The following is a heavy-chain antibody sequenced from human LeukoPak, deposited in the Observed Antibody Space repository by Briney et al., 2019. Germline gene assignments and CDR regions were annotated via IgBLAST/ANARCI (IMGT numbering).Heavy chain of an antibody. V-gene: IGHV1-24*01. CDR3: ATLLWFGELFGWFDP. CDR2: FDPEDGVT. CDR1: GYTLTELS. D-gene: IGHD3-10*01. Sequence: GASVKVSCKVSGYTLTELSMHWVRQAPGKGLEWMGGFDPEDGVTIYAQKFQGRVTMTEDTSTDTAYMELSSLRSEDTAVYYCATLLWFGELFGWFDPWGQGTLVTVSS. J-gene: IGHJ5*02.